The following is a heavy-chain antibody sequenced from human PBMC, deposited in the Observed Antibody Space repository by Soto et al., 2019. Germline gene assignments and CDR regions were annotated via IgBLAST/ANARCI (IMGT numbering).Heavy chain of an antibody. V-gene: IGHV3-21*01. D-gene: IGHD5-18*01. Sequence: PGGSLRLSCAASGFTFSTYSMSWVRQAPGKGLEWVSSISSSSGYIYYADSVKGRFTISRDDAKNSLSLQMNSLRAEDTAVYYCARVRSYSYGQGYGMDVWGQGTTVTVSS. CDR3: ARVRSYSYGQGYGMDV. CDR1: GFTFSTYS. CDR2: ISSSSGYI. J-gene: IGHJ6*02.